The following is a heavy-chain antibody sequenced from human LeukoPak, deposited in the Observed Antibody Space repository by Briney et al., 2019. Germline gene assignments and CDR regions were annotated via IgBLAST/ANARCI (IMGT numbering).Heavy chain of an antibody. CDR2: IRSKAYGGTT. D-gene: IGHD3-22*01. V-gene: IGHV3-49*04. CDR1: GFTFGDYT. J-gene: IGHJ5*02. Sequence: GGSLRLSCTASGFTFGDYTMNWVRQAPGEGLEWVGFIRSKAYGGTTEYAASVKGRFTISRDDSKTIANLQMNSLKTEDTALYYCTRDRSGYYYNWFDPWGQGTLVTVSS. CDR3: TRDRSGYYYNWFDP.